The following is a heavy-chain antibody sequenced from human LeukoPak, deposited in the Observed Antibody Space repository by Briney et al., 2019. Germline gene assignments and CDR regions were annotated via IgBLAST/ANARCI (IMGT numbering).Heavy chain of an antibody. D-gene: IGHD3-3*01. J-gene: IGHJ4*02. CDR2: IYYSGST. V-gene: IGHV4-59*08. CDR3: ARQPSNWSGYFPYYFDY. CDR1: GGSISSYY. Sequence: PSETLSLTCTVSGGSISSYYWSWIRQPPGKGLEWIGYIYYSGSTNYNPSLKSRVTISVDTSKNQFSLKLSSVTAADTAVYYCARQPSNWSGYFPYYFDYWGQGTLVTVSS.